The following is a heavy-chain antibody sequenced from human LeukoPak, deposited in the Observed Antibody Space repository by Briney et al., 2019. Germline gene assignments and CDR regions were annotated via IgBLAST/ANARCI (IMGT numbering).Heavy chain of an antibody. V-gene: IGHV3-23*01. Sequence: PGGSLRLSCAASGFTFSSNAMSWVRQAPGKGLEWVSVITGNGGSTYYADSVKGPFTISRDNSKNTLSLQMNSLRAEDTAVYYCAKDAVAPGSGGDYFDYWGQGTLVTVSS. J-gene: IGHJ4*02. CDR1: GFTFSSNA. CDR2: ITGNGGST. D-gene: IGHD3-10*01. CDR3: AKDAVAPGSGGDYFDY.